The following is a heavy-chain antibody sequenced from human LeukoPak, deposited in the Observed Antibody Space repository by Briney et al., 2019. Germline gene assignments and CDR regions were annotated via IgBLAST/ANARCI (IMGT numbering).Heavy chain of an antibody. J-gene: IGHJ5*02. D-gene: IGHD3-16*02. CDR2: ISRDGVTT. CDR1: GFTFNDYA. Sequence: QPGGSLRLSCAASGFTFNDYAMHGVRQAPGKGLEGVSLISRDGVTTKYGDSVKGRFTISRDNSKNSLYLQMNSLRTEDTAFYYCAKGGYPYKFDGFDPWGQGALVTVSS. V-gene: IGHV3-43*02. CDR3: AKGGYPYKFDGFDP.